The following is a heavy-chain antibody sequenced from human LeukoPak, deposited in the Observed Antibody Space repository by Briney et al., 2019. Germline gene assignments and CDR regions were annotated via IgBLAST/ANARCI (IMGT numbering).Heavy chain of an antibody. Sequence: GASVKVSCKASGYTFTSYAMNWVRQAPGQGLEWMGWINTNTGNPTYAQGFTGRFVFSLDTSVSTAYLQISSLKAEDTAVYYRARGGSSWFAYNWFDPWGQGTLVTVSS. J-gene: IGHJ5*02. CDR1: GYTFTSYA. D-gene: IGHD6-13*01. V-gene: IGHV7-4-1*02. CDR3: ARGGSSWFAYNWFDP. CDR2: INTNTGNP.